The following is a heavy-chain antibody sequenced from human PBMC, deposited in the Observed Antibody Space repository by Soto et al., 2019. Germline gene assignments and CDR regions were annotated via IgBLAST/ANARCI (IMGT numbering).Heavy chain of an antibody. CDR1: GGSISSYY. J-gene: IGHJ3*02. CDR3: AGYCSGGSCYWAFDI. CDR2: IYYSGST. V-gene: IGHV4-59*01. D-gene: IGHD2-15*01. Sequence: SETLSLTCTVSGGSISSYYWSWIRQPPGKGLEWIGYIYYSGSTNYNPSLKSRVTISVDTSKNQFSLKLSSVTAADTAVYYCAGYCSGGSCYWAFDIWGQGTMVT.